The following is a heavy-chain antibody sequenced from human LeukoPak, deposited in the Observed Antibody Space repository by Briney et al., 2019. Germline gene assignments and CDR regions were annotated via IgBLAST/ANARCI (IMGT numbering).Heavy chain of an antibody. CDR2: LNPNRGNT. D-gene: IGHD6-13*01. Sequence: ASVKVSCTASGYTFTSYVIHWVRQATGLGLRWMGWLNPNRGNTGYAQKFQGRITMTRSTSISTAYMELSSVTSEDTAVYYCARLAAAGNRRLNYWGQGTLVTVSS. CDR3: ARLAAAGNRRLNY. J-gene: IGHJ4*02. CDR1: GYTFTSYV. V-gene: IGHV1-8*01.